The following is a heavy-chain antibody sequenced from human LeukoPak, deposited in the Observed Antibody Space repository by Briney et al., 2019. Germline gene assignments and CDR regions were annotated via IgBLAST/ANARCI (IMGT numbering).Heavy chain of an antibody. Sequence: GGSLRLSCAASGFTFSSYAMSWVRQAPGKGLEWVSGISDSGDSTYNADSVKGRFTISRDNSKNTLYLQMNSLRAEDTAVYYCAKGLYSSSSYFDYWGQGTLVTVSS. CDR1: GFTFSSYA. V-gene: IGHV3-23*01. CDR3: AKGLYSSSSYFDY. D-gene: IGHD6-13*01. CDR2: ISDSGDST. J-gene: IGHJ4*02.